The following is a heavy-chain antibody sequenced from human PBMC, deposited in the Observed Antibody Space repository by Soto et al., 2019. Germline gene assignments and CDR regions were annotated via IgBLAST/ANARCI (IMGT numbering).Heavy chain of an antibody. Sequence: PSETLSLTCTVSGGSISSISYYWGWIRQPPGKGLEWIGSIYYSGSTYYNPSLKSRVTISVDTSKNQFSLKLSSVTAADTAVYYCARQEAAAGTFDSWIGFVDVWGQGTTVTVSS. V-gene: IGHV4-39*01. CDR3: ARQEAAAGTFDSWIGFVDV. CDR1: GGSISSISYY. CDR2: IYYSGST. J-gene: IGHJ6*02. D-gene: IGHD6-13*01.